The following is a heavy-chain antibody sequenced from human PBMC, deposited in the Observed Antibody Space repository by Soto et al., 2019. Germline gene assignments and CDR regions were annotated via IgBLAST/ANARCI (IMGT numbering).Heavy chain of an antibody. CDR1: GYSYTIND. CDR2: MNPGSGDT. V-gene: IGHV1-8*01. J-gene: IGHJ5*02. Sequence: KLSCKVAGYSYTINDGSWVIQTTGQGLEWMGWMNPGSGDTGYAQKFQGRVTMTRDISIATAYMELSSLRSDDTAIYYCARMETFGSLNWFDPWGQGTLVTVSS. CDR3: ARMETFGSLNWFDP. D-gene: IGHD3-16*01.